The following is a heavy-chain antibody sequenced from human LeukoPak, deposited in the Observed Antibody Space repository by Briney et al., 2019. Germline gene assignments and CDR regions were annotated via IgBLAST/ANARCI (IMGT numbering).Heavy chain of an antibody. D-gene: IGHD5-18*01. CDR2: VYYSGST. Sequence: SETLSLTCTVSGGSISTTNYYWGWIRQSPGKGLEWFGCVYYSGSTYYNPSLESRVTISVDTSKNQFSLKLSSVSAADTAFYFCLNSGSNYEAVYWGQGTLVTVSS. CDR3: LNSGSNYEAVY. V-gene: IGHV4-39*07. J-gene: IGHJ4*02. CDR1: GGSISTTNYY.